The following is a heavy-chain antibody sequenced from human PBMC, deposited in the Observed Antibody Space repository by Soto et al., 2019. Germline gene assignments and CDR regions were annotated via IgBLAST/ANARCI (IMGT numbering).Heavy chain of an antibody. CDR3: ARDLHGAFTTMVY. J-gene: IGHJ4*02. Sequence: GASVKVSCKASGYLFTNYYIHWVRQAPGQGLEWMGIVNPSGYTSTLAQKFQGRLTMTSDTSTSTVYMDLGSLTSEDTAVYYCARDLHGAFTTMVYWGQGTLVIVSS. V-gene: IGHV1-46*01. CDR1: GYLFTNYY. D-gene: IGHD5-18*01. CDR2: VNPSGYTS.